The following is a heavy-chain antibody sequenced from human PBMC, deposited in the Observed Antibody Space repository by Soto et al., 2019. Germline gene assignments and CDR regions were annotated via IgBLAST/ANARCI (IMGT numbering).Heavy chain of an antibody. CDR2: IYYSGST. V-gene: IGHV4-39*01. CDR3: ARHERIAVAGTVDY. Sequence: SETLSLTCTVSGGSISSSSYYLGWIRQPPGKGLEWIGSIYYSGSTYYNPSLKSRVTISVDTSKNQFSLKLSSVTAADTAVYYCARHERIAVAGTVDYWGQGTLLTVSS. J-gene: IGHJ4*02. D-gene: IGHD6-19*01. CDR1: GGSISSSSYY.